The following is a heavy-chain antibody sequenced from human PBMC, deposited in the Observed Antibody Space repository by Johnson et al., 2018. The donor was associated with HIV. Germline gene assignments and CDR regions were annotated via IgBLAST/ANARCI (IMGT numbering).Heavy chain of an antibody. Sequence: QVQLVESGGGVVQPGRSLRLSCTASGFTFSNYAMHWVRQAPGKGLEWVAVISFEESNYYYADSVKGRFIVSIGNSKNTLYLQMNSLRVEDTAVDYCGEDREGLRQWLARGFGAFNIWGQGAMLTVSS. CDR3: GEDREGLRQWLARGFGAFNI. J-gene: IGHJ3*02. V-gene: IGHV3-30-3*01. CDR1: GFTFSNYA. D-gene: IGHD6-19*01. CDR2: ISFEESNY.